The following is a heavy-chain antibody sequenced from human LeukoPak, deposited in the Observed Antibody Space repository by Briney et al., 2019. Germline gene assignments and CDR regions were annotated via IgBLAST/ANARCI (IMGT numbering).Heavy chain of an antibody. CDR1: GYTFTSYA. J-gene: IGHJ6*03. Sequence: ASVKVSCKASGYTFTSYAMNWVRQAPGQGLEWMGWTNTNTGNPTYAQAFTGRFVFALDTSVSTAYLHISSLKAEDTAVFYCARDQFSGWYEGAYYYYYMDVWGKGTTVTVSS. CDR2: TNTNTGNP. V-gene: IGHV7-4-1*02. CDR3: ARDQFSGWYEGAYYYYYMDV. D-gene: IGHD6-19*01.